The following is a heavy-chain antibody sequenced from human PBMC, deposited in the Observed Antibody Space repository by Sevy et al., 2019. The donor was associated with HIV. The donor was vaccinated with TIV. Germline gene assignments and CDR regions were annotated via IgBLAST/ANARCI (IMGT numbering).Heavy chain of an antibody. CDR1: GGSISGHY. J-gene: IGHJ5*02. D-gene: IGHD3-3*01. CDR2: IYNRGST. V-gene: IGHV4-59*08. CDR3: ARQSVDFWFDP. Sequence: SETLSLTCTVSGGSISGHYWSWIRQPPGKGLEWIVNIYNRGSTNYNPSVKSRVTISVDTSKNQFSLKLSSVTAADTAVYYCARQSVDFWFDPWGQGTLVTVSS.